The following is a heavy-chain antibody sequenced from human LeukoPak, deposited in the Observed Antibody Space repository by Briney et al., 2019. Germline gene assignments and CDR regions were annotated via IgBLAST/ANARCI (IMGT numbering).Heavy chain of an antibody. Sequence: ASVKVSCKSSVYTFTSYDINWVRQATGQGLAWMGWMNPNSGNTGYAQKFQGRVTMTRNTSISTAYMELSSLRSEDTAVYYCARGRYYYGSGSYYIEGYWGQGTLVTVSS. D-gene: IGHD3-10*01. CDR3: ARGRYYYGSGSYYIEGY. CDR1: VYTFTSYD. J-gene: IGHJ4*02. V-gene: IGHV1-8*01. CDR2: MNPNSGNT.